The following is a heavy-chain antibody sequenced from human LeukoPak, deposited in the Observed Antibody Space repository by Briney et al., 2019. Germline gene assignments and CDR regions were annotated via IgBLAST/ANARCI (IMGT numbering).Heavy chain of an antibody. J-gene: IGHJ4*02. D-gene: IGHD3-10*01. CDR2: ISYDGSNK. Sequence: GGSLRLSCAASGFTFSSYAMHWVRQAPGKGLEWVAVISYDGSNKYYADSVKGRFTISRDNSKNTLYLQMNSLRAEDTAVYYCARGAYYGSGIILDYWGQGTLVTVSS. CDR1: GFTFSSYA. V-gene: IGHV3-30*01. CDR3: ARGAYYGSGIILDY.